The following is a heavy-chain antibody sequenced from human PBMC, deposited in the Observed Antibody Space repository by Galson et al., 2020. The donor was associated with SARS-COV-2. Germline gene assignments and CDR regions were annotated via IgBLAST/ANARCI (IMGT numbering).Heavy chain of an antibody. D-gene: IGHD4-4*01. Sequence: GGSLRLSCAASGFTFSTYGMHWVRQAPGKGLEWVAVILYDGSNKYYADSVKGRFTISRDNSKNTLYLQMNSLRGEDTDVYYCAKCPATVSTYEAYDNSNLDDGGKGTKVTVSS. CDR1: GFTFSTYG. CDR2: ILYDGSNK. CDR3: AKCPATVSTYEAYDNSNLDD. V-gene: IGHV3-30*18. J-gene: IGHJ6*03.